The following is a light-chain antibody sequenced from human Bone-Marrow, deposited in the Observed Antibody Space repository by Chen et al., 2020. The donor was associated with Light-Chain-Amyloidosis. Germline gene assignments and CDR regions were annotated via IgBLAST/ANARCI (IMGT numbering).Light chain of an antibody. CDR2: RDT. CDR1: DLPTKY. J-gene: IGLJ2*01. CDR3: QSADSSGSDEVI. Sequence: SYELTQPPSVSVSPGQTARITCSGDDLPTKYAYWYQQKPGQAPVLVRHRDTERPSGISERFSGSSSGTTATLSISGVQAEDEVDDRCQSADSSGSDEVIFGGGTKLTVL. V-gene: IGLV3-25*03.